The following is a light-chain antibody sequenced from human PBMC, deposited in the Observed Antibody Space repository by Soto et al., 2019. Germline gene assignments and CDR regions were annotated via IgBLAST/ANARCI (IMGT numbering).Light chain of an antibody. V-gene: IGKV3-20*01. CDR3: QQYGSSRS. Sequence: EIVLTQSPGTLSLSPGERATLSCRASQSVSSSNLAWYQQKPGQAPRLLIYGASNRATGIPDRFSGGGSGTDFTLTISRLEPEDFALYYCQQYGSSRSFGQGTKVEI. CDR2: GAS. J-gene: IGKJ1*01. CDR1: QSVSSSN.